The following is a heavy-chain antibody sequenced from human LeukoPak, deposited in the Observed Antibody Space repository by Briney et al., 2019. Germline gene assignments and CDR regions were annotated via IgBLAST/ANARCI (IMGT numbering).Heavy chain of an antibody. CDR3: ARGAVFGPMLRGINWFDP. J-gene: IGHJ5*02. V-gene: IGHV4-59*01. Sequence: SETLSLTCSVSGIPLSNYYWNWIRQSPGKGLEWIGYIYYSGSTDYNPSLKSRVTMSIDMSKRQFSLELSSVTAADTAVYYGARGAVFGPMLRGINWFDPWGPGTLIAVSS. CDR2: IYYSGST. D-gene: IGHD3-10*01. CDR1: GIPLSNYY.